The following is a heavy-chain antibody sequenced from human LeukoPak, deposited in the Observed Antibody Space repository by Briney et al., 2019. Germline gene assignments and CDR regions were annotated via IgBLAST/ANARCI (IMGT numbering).Heavy chain of an antibody. D-gene: IGHD3-3*01. CDR2: ITTSGSST. CDR1: GFTFSAYE. Sequence: PGGSLRLACAASGFTFSAYEMSWVRQAPGKGLEWLSYITTSGSSTQYADSVRDRFTISRDNAKNFLYLQMDSLRVEDTAVYYCAKSGSGFDGYYFDYWGQGTLVTVSS. V-gene: IGHV3-48*03. J-gene: IGHJ4*02. CDR3: AKSGSGFDGYYFDY.